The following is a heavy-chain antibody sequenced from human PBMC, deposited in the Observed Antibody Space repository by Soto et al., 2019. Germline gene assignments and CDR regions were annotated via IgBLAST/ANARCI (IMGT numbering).Heavy chain of an antibody. Sequence: VQLVESGGGLVQPGRSLRLSCAASGFTFDDYAMHWVRQAPGKGLEWVSGISWNSGSIGYADSVKGRFTISRDNAKNSLYLQMNSLRAEDTALYYCAKDLGAFDIWGQGTMVTVSS. CDR1: GFTFDDYA. J-gene: IGHJ3*02. CDR3: AKDLGAFDI. V-gene: IGHV3-9*01. CDR2: ISWNSGSI.